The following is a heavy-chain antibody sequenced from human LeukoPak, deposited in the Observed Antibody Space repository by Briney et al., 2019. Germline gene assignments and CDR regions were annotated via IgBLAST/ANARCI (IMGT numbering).Heavy chain of an antibody. CDR3: ARHEIRLQQWPPHYFDY. J-gene: IGHJ4*02. CDR2: IYPGDSHT. D-gene: IGHD4-11*01. Sequence: GESLKISCKASGYSFTSYWIAWVRQMPGKGLEWMGVIYPGDSHTKYSPSFEGQVTISADKSSNTASLQWSSLKASDTAIYYCARHEIRLQQWPPHYFDYWGQGTLVTVSP. CDR1: GYSFTSYW. V-gene: IGHV5-51*01.